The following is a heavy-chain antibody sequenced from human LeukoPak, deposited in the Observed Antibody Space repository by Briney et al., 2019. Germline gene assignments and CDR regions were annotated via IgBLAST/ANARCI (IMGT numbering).Heavy chain of an antibody. CDR3: AKVDLQPL. CDR1: GFTFSSYA. V-gene: IGHV3-23*01. CDR2: IGGSGETT. Sequence: PGGSLRLSCEASGFTFSSYAMNWVRQSPGKGLEWISAIGGSGETTYYADSVRGRFTISRDNSKNIVYLQLDTLKAEDTATYYCAKVDLQPLWGQGAQVTVSS. D-gene: IGHD6-13*01. J-gene: IGHJ4*02.